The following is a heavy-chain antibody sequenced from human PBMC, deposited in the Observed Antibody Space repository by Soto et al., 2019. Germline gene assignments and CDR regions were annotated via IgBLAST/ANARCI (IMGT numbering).Heavy chain of an antibody. CDR3: ARTGYSSSWPFDY. D-gene: IGHD6-13*01. CDR2: INSDGSST. J-gene: IGHJ4*02. CDR1: GFTFSSYW. V-gene: IGHV3-74*01. Sequence: GSLRLSCAASGFTFSSYWMHWVRQAPGKGLVWVSRINSDGSSTSYADPVKGRFTISRDNAKNTLYLQMNSLRAEDTAVYYCARTGYSSSWPFDYWGQGTLVTVSS.